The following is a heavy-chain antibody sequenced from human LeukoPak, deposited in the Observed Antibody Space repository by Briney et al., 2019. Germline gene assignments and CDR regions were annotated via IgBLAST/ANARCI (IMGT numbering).Heavy chain of an antibody. V-gene: IGHV3-7*01. Sequence: GGSLRLSCAAPGFTFTNYWMSGVGQAPGKGLEGVAKIKHDGTEKYSLDSVKARFTISRDNAKNSLYLQMNSLRAEDTAVYYCVRINYNGLDFDHWGQGTLVTVSS. J-gene: IGHJ4*02. CDR3: VRINYNGLDFDH. CDR1: GFTFTNYW. CDR2: IKHDGTEK. D-gene: IGHD4-11*01.